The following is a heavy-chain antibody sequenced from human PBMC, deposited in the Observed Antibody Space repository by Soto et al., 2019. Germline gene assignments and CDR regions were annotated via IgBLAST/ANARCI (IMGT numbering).Heavy chain of an antibody. CDR3: ACDRVATMYCYYYGMDV. D-gene: IGHD5-12*01. CDR2: ISYDASNK. V-gene: IGHV3-30*03. CDR1: GFTFSSYG. J-gene: IGHJ6*02. Sequence: QVQLVESGGGVVQPGRSLRLSCAASGFTFSSYGMHWVRQAPGKGLEWVAVISYDASNKYYADSVKGRFTISRDNSKNTLYLQMNSLRAEDTAVYYCACDRVATMYCYYYGMDVWGQGTTVTVSS.